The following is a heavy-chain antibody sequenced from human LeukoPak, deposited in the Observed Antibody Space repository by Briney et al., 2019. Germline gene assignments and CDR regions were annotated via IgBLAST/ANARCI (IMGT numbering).Heavy chain of an antibody. V-gene: IGHV3-7*01. J-gene: IGHJ4*02. CDR2: IKQDGSEK. CDR1: GFTFSSYW. D-gene: IGHD6-13*01. CDR3: ARGLGIAAAGN. Sequence: PGGSLRLSCAASGFTFSSYWMSWVRQAPGKGLGWVANIKQDGSEKYYVDSVKGRFTISRDNAKNSLYLQMNSPRAEDTAVYYCARGLGIAAAGNWGQGTLVTVSS.